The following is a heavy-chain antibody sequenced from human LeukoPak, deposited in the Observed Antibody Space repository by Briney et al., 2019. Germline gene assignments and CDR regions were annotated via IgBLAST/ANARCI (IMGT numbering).Heavy chain of an antibody. CDR1: GYTFTTYY. CDR3: ARNVGSGFDY. Sequence: GASVKVSCKASGYTFTTYYIHWVRQAPGQGLEWMGFINPSGGSTSYAQKFQGRVTMTRDTSTSAVYMELSSLRSEDTATYYCARNVGSGFDYWGQGTLVTVSS. V-gene: IGHV1-46*01. D-gene: IGHD1-1*01. CDR2: INPSGGST. J-gene: IGHJ4*02.